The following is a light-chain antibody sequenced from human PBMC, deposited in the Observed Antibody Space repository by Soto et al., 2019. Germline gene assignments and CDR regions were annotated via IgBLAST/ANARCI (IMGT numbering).Light chain of an antibody. J-gene: IGKJ5*01. CDR3: QQADGFPIT. V-gene: IGKV3-20*01. Sequence: EIVLTQSPGTLSLSPGERATLSCRASQSVSSSYLAWYQQKPGQAPRLLIYGASSRATGIPDRFSGSGSGTDFTLTISSLQPEDFATYYCQQADGFPITFGQGTRLEIK. CDR2: GAS. CDR1: QSVSSSY.